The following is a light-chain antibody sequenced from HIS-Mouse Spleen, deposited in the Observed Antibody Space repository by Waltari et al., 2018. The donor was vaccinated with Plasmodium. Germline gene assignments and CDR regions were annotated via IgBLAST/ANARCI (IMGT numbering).Light chain of an antibody. V-gene: IGLV2-23*01. J-gene: IGLJ1*01. CDR3: CSYAGSSTYV. Sequence: QSALTQPASVSGSPGQSITISCTGTSSDVGGYNLVSWYQQHQGKAPKLMIYEGSKRPSGVSNRFSGSKSGNTASLTISGLQAEDEADYYCCSYAGSSTYVFGTGTKVTVL. CDR1: SSDVGGYNL. CDR2: EGS.